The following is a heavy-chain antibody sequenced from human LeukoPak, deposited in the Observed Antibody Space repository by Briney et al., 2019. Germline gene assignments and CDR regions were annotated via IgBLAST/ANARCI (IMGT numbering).Heavy chain of an antibody. CDR2: ISGSGGST. CDR3: AKPHYDYGWGPVY. CDR1: GFTFSSYA. Sequence: PGGSLRLSCAASGFTFSSYAMSWVRQAPGKGLEWVSAISGSGGSTYHADSVKGRFTISRDNSKNTLYLQMNSLRAEDTAVYYCAKPHYDYGWGPVYWGQGTLVTVSS. D-gene: IGHD3-16*01. V-gene: IGHV3-23*01. J-gene: IGHJ4*02.